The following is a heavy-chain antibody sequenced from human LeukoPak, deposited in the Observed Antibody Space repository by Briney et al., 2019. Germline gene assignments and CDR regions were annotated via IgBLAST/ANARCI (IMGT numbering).Heavy chain of an antibody. CDR1: GFTFSDYY. V-gene: IGHV3-11*04. J-gene: IGHJ3*02. CDR3: ATERYSSGPDAFDI. Sequence: GGSLRLSCAASGFTFSDYYMSWIRQAPGKGLEWVSYISSSGSTIYYADSVKGRFTISRDNAKNSLYLQMNSLRAEDTAVYYCATERYSSGPDAFDIWGQGTMVTVSS. CDR2: ISSSGSTI. D-gene: IGHD6-19*01.